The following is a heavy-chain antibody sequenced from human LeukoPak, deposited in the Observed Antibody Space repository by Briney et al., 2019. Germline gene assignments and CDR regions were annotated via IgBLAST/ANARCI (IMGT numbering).Heavy chain of an antibody. CDR2: ISGSGDSK. Sequence: GGSLRLSCAVSGFTFSPYSMSWVRQVPGKGLEWVSTISGSGDSKSYADSVKGRFFISRDNFKNTLYLQLNSLRVEDTAVYFCARDSTGWQADSFDIWGQGTVVTVSS. D-gene: IGHD2-8*02. J-gene: IGHJ3*02. V-gene: IGHV3-23*01. CDR1: GFTFSPYS. CDR3: ARDSTGWQADSFDI.